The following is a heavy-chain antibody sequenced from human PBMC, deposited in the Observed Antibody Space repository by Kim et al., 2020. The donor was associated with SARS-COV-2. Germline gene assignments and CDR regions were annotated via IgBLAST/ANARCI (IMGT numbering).Heavy chain of an antibody. J-gene: IGHJ5*02. D-gene: IGHD3-16*01. CDR2: ISTYNGNT. CDR1: GYTFTNYG. V-gene: IGHV1-18*01. Sequence: ASVKVSCKASGYTFTNYGISWVRQAPGQGLEWMGWISTYNGNTNYSQKFQGRVNMTTDTSTTTAYMELRSLRSDDTALYYCARDRQGGSWGQGTLVTGSS. CDR3: ARDRQGGS.